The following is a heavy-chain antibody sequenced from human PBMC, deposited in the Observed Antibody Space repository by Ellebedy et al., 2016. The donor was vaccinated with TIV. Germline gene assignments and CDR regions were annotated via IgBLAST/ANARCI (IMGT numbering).Heavy chain of an antibody. CDR1: GDSVSRNSAA. CDR2: TYYRSKWYY. CDR3: ARDRGIAVPGTKISGNQSGMDV. J-gene: IGHJ6*02. V-gene: IGHV6-1*01. Sequence: SQTLSLTCAISGDSVSRNSAAWIWVRQSPSRGLEWLGRTYYRSKWYYDYADSEKSRTTVTPDTSKNQFSLHLNSVTPADTATYYCARDRGIAVPGTKISGNQSGMDVWGQGSTVIVSS. D-gene: IGHD6-19*01.